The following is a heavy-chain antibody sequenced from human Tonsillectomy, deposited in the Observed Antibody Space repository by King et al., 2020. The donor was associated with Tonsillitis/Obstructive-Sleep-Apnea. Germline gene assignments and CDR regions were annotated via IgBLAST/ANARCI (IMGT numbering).Heavy chain of an antibody. CDR2: IGGSGSTI. CDR1: GFTFSSYS. D-gene: IGHD7-27*01. Sequence: VQLVESGGGLVQPGGSLRLSCAASGFTFSSYSMNWVRQAPGKGLEWISYIGGSGSTIHDADSVKGRFTISRDNAKNSLYLQMNSLGDEDTAVYYCARQGHWGEVDYWGQGTLVTVSS. V-gene: IGHV3-48*02. CDR3: ARQGHWGEVDY. J-gene: IGHJ4*02.